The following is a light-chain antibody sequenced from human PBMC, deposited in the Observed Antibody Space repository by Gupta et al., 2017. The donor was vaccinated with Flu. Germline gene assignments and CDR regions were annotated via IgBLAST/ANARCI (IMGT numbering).Light chain of an antibody. J-gene: IGKJ1*01. CDR3: QQDGTSPQT. CDR2: GAS. CDR1: QSVSNNY. V-gene: IGKV3-20*01. Sequence: GTLSLSPGERVTLSCRASQSVSNNYLAWYQQKPGQAPRLLIAGASNRATAIPDRFSGSGSWTDFTLTISGLQPADSAVYYCQQDGTSPQTFGQGTKVEIK.